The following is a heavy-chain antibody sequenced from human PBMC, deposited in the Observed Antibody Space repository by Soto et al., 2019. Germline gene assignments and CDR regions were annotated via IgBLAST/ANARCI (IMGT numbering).Heavy chain of an antibody. Sequence: SETLSLTCAVYGGSFSGYYWSWIRQPPGKGLEWIGEINHSGSTNYNPSLKSRVTTSVDTSKNQFSLKLSSVTAADTAVYYCARAVTYSGSYYFDYWGQGTLVTVSS. CDR3: ARAVTYSGSYYFDY. V-gene: IGHV4-34*01. CDR1: GGSFSGYY. CDR2: INHSGST. J-gene: IGHJ4*02. D-gene: IGHD1-26*01.